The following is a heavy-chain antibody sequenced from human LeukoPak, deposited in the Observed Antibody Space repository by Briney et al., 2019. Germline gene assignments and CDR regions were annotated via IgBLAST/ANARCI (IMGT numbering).Heavy chain of an antibody. J-gene: IGHJ4*02. Sequence: PGGSLRLSCAASGFTFDDYGMSWVRQAPGKRPEWVSCINWNGGSTGYADSVKGRFTISRDNTKNSLYLQMNSLRAEDTALYYCARCHYYDSSGYYGGYYFDYWGQGTLVTVSS. CDR3: ARCHYYDSSGYYGGYYFDY. CDR2: INWNGGST. CDR1: GFTFDDYG. V-gene: IGHV3-20*04. D-gene: IGHD3-22*01.